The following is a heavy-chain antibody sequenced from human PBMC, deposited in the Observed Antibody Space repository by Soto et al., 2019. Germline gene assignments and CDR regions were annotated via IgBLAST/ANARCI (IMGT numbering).Heavy chain of an antibody. CDR3: ATSSSSMVRGVNNGYYFDY. Sequence: GGSLRLSCAASGFTFSSYAMSWVRQAPGKGLEWVSAISGSGGSTYYADSVKGRFTISRDNSKNTLYLQMNSLRAEDTAVYYCATSSSSMVRGVNNGYYFDYWGQGTLVTVSS. V-gene: IGHV3-23*01. J-gene: IGHJ4*02. CDR1: GFTFSSYA. D-gene: IGHD3-10*01. CDR2: ISGSGGST.